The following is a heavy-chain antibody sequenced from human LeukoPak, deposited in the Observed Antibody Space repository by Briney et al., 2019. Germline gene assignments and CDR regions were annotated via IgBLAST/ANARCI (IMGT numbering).Heavy chain of an antibody. D-gene: IGHD3-3*01. CDR1: GYTFTSYA. J-gene: IGHJ4*02. CDR3: AREGFLEWLGGTWEFYFDY. Sequence: ASVKVSCKASGYTFTSYAMNWVRQAPGQGLEWMGWISAYNGNTNYAQKLQGRVTMTTDTSTSTAYMELRSLRSDDTAVYYCAREGFLEWLGGTWEFYFDYWGQGTLVSVSS. CDR2: ISAYNGNT. V-gene: IGHV1-18*01.